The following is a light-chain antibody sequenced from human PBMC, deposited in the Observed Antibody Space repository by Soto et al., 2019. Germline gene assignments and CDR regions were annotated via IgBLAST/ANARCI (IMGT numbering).Light chain of an antibody. Sequence: QSVLTQPASVSGSPGQSITISCTGTSSDIGGYNYVSWYQQYPGKAPKVMIYDVSHRPSGVPNRFSGSKSGNTASLTISGLQAEDEAYYYCSSYRISNTVYVFGSGTKVTVL. CDR1: SSDIGGYNY. J-gene: IGLJ6*01. CDR3: SSYRISNTVYV. V-gene: IGLV2-14*03. CDR2: DVS.